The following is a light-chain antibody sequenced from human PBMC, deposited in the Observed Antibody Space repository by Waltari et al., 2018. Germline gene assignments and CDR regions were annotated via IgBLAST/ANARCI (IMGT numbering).Light chain of an antibody. CDR3: QQYNNWTT. Sequence: EIVMTQSPPTLSVSPGERATLSCRASQSVSSNLAWYQQKPGQAPRLLIYGASTRATGIPARFSGSGSGTEFTLTISSLQSEDFAVYYCQQYNNWTTFGQGTKVEIK. CDR1: QSVSSN. V-gene: IGKV3-15*01. CDR2: GAS. J-gene: IGKJ1*01.